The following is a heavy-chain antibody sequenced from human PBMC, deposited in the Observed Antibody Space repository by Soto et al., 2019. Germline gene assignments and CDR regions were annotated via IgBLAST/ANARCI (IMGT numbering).Heavy chain of an antibody. J-gene: IGHJ6*02. CDR3: ARNGGYRGVGDYYYYAMDV. Sequence: QVQLVESGGGLVKPGGSLRLSCAASGFTFSDYYMSWIRQAPGKGLEWVSYISSSSSYTNYADSVKGRFTISRDNAKHSSYVQENSPGAEDTAVYYCARNGGYRGVGDYYYYAMDVCGQGTTDTVSS. D-gene: IGHD5-12*01. CDR2: ISSSSSYT. CDR1: GFTFSDYY. V-gene: IGHV3-11*06.